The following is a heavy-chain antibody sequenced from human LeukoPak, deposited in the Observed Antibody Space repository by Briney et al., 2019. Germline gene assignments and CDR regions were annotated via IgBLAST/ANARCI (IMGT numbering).Heavy chain of an antibody. V-gene: IGHV4-39*07. CDR1: GGSISSSSYY. Sequence: PSETLSLTCTISGGSISSSSYYWGWIRQPPGKGLEWIGSIYYSGSTYYNSSLKSRVSISVDTSKNQFSLKLSSVTAADTAVYYCARISPWAAAGTSWGQGTLVTVSS. CDR3: ARISPWAAAGTS. CDR2: IYYSGST. D-gene: IGHD6-13*01. J-gene: IGHJ4*02.